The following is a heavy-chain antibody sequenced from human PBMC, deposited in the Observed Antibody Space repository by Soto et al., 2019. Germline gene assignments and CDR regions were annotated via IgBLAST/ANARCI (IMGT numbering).Heavy chain of an antibody. CDR3: ARERPDGSRLDP. CDR2: IYYRGST. D-gene: IGHD6-13*01. J-gene: IGHJ5*02. CDR1: GGSISSGDYY. Sequence: QVQLQEAGPGLVKPSQTLSLTCTVSGGSISSGDYYWSWIRQPPGKGLVWIGYIYYRGSTYYNPSLKSRVIIPVDTSMNQFPLKLSSVTAADTAVYYCARERPDGSRLDPWGQGTLVTVSS. V-gene: IGHV4-30-4*01.